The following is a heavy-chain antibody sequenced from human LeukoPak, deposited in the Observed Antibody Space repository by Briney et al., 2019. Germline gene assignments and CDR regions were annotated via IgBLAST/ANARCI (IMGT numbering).Heavy chain of an antibody. V-gene: IGHV1-18*01. Sequence: ASVKVSCKASGYTFTSYGISWVRQAPGQGLEWMGWISAYNGNTNYAQKLQGRVTMTTDTSTSTAYMELRSLRSDDTAVYYCARFILRGDQRAVFDIGGKGTMATVFS. CDR3: ARFILRGDQRAVFDI. CDR2: ISAYNGNT. J-gene: IGHJ3*02. CDR1: GYTFTSYG. D-gene: IGHD3-16*01.